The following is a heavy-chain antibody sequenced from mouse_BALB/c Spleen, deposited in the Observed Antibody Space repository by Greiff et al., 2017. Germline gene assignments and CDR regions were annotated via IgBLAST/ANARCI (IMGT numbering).Heavy chain of an antibody. CDR2: IRNKANGYTT. V-gene: IGHV7-3*02. Sequence: EVQVVESGGGLVQPGGSLRLSCATSGFTFTAYYMSWVRQPPGKALEWLGFIRNKANGYTTEYSASVKGRFTISRDNSQSILYLQMNTLRAEDSATYYCARDIYYGSSAFAYWGQGTLVTVSA. J-gene: IGHJ3*01. CDR1: GFTFTAYY. CDR3: ARDIYYGSSAFAY. D-gene: IGHD1-1*01.